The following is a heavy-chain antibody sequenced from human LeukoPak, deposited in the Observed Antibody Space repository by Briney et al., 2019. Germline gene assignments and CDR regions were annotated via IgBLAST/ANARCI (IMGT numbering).Heavy chain of an antibody. CDR1: GGSISNYY. J-gene: IGHJ4*02. D-gene: IGHD3-22*01. V-gene: IGHV4-59*12. Sequence: SETLSLTCTVSGGSISNYYWSWIRQPPGKGLEWIGYIYYSGSTYYNPSLKSRVTISVDTSKNQFSLQLSSVTAADTAVYYCARGVYYDSSGYPPYYFDYWGQGTLVTVSS. CDR3: ARGVYYDSSGYPPYYFDY. CDR2: IYYSGST.